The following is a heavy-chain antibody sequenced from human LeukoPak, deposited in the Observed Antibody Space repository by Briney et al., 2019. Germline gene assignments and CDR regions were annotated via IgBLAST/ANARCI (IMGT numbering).Heavy chain of an antibody. CDR1: GGSVSTYY. V-gene: IGHV4-59*02. D-gene: IGHD3-22*01. J-gene: IGHJ4*02. CDR3: ARTEGTYYYDSSGYRPSSYFDY. Sequence: SETLSLTCSVSGGSVSTYYWSWIRQPPGKGLEWIGYIYYSGSTNYNPSLKSRVTISVDTSKNQFSLKLSSVTAADTAVYYCARTEGTYYYDSSGYRPSSYFDYWGQGTLVTVSS. CDR2: IYYSGST.